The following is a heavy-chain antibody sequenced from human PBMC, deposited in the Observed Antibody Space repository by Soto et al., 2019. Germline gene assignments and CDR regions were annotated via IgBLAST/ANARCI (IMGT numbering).Heavy chain of an antibody. CDR2: ISYDGNTK. Sequence: QVQLVESGGGVVKPGRSVRLSCAASGFTFSSYGMHWVRQAPGQGLEWVAVISYDGNTKYYGDSVKGRFTISRDDSKNTVFRVINRLRDEDTAIYSCANVARPCTTGVCLENRVDPWGQGTLVNVSS. V-gene: IGHV3-30*18. CDR3: ANVARPCTTGVCLENRVDP. D-gene: IGHD2-8*01. J-gene: IGHJ5*02. CDR1: GFTFSSYG.